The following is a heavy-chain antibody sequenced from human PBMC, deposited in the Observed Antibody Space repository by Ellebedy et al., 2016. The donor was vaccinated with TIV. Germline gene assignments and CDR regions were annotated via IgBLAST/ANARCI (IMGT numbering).Heavy chain of an antibody. D-gene: IGHD3-10*01. CDR1: GFSFSTYW. J-gene: IGHJ5*02. CDR2: IRGDGDGT. V-gene: IGHV3-74*01. Sequence: GGSLRLSCAASGFSFSTYWMHWVRQAPGKGLVRVSRIRGDGDGTSYADSVKGRFALSRDNAKNTLYLQMNSLTAEDTAVYYCTRDVDATGSTGAGPESWGQGTLVIVSS. CDR3: TRDVDATGSTGAGPES.